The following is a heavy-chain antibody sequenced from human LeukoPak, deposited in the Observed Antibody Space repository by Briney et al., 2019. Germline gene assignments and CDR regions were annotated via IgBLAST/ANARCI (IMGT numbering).Heavy chain of an antibody. D-gene: IGHD2-15*01. Sequence: PGGSLRLSCAASGFTFSSYAMSWVRQAPGKGLEWVSAISGSGGSTYYADSVKGRFTISRDNSKNTLYLQMNSLRAEDTAVYYCAKVVVVAAHYYYGMDVWGQGTTVTVSS. CDR3: AKVVVVAAHYYYGMDV. V-gene: IGHV3-23*01. CDR2: ISGSGGST. CDR1: GFTFSSYA. J-gene: IGHJ6*02.